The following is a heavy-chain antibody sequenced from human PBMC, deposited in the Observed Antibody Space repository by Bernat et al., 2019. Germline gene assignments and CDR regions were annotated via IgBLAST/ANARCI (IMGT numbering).Heavy chain of an antibody. Sequence: QVQLGQSGAEVKKPGASVKVYCKASGYTFTSYAMQGGRKAPGQRLEWMGWNNAGKGNTKYSQKFQGRVTITRDTSASTAYRERSSLRSEDTAVYYCARMRLPRVYYYYYGIDLSRQWTTLPVSS. CDR3: ARMRLPRVYYYYYGIDL. V-gene: IGHV1-3*01. CDR2: NNAGKGNT. CDR1: GYTFTSYA. J-gene: IGHJ6*02.